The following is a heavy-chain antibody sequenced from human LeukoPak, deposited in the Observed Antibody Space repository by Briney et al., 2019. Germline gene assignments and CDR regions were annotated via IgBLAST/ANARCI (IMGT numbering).Heavy chain of an antibody. Sequence: GSLRLSCAASRFTFGSSWMSWVRQAPGKGLEWVANIKQDGSEKYYVDSVKGRFTISRDNAKNSLYLQMNSLRAEDTAVYYCARDEPVTMVRGVILTNYYYYMDVWGKGTTVTISS. CDR1: RFTFGSSW. CDR3: ARDEPVTMVRGVILTNYYYYMDV. D-gene: IGHD3-10*01. V-gene: IGHV3-7*01. CDR2: IKQDGSEK. J-gene: IGHJ6*03.